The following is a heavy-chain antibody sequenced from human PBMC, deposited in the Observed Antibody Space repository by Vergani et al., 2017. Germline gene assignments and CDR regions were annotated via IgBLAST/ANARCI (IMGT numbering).Heavy chain of an antibody. CDR3: MQDLGGATGF. CDR1: GFTFDDYA. D-gene: IGHD3-16*01. J-gene: IGHJ4*02. V-gene: IGHV3-23*04. Sequence: EVQLVESGGGLVQPGRSLRLSCAASGFTFDDYAMHWVRQAPGKGLEWVSTISISGGTTYYADSVKGRFTISRDNSKNMIYLQMNSLRAEDSAVYYCMQDLGGATGFWGLGTLVTVSS. CDR2: ISISGGTT.